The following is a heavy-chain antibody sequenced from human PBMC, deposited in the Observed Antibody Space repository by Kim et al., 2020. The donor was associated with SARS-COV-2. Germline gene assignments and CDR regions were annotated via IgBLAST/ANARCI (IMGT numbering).Heavy chain of an antibody. J-gene: IGHJ6*02. CDR2: INHSGST. Sequence: SETLSLTCAVYGGSFSGYYWSWIRQPPGKGLEWIGEINHSGSTNYNPSLKSRATISVDTSKNQFSLKLSSVTAADTAVYYCARVLSRMVAIFYGMDVWGQGTTVTVSS. V-gene: IGHV4-34*01. CDR3: ARVLSRMVAIFYGMDV. CDR1: GGSFSGYY. D-gene: IGHD5-12*01.